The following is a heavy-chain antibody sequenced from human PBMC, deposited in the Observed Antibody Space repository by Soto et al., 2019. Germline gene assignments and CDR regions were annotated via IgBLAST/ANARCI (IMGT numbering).Heavy chain of an antibody. D-gene: IGHD6-19*01. CDR2: ISGSGGST. CDR1: GFTFSSYA. J-gene: IGHJ4*02. Sequence: GGSLRLSCAAAGFTFSSYAMSWVRLAPGKGLEWVSAISGSGGSTYYADSVKGRFTISRDNSKNTLYLQMNSLRAEDTAVYYCAKEGVEMAAIGLSGWGQGTLVTVSS. V-gene: IGHV3-23*01. CDR3: AKEGVEMAAIGLSG.